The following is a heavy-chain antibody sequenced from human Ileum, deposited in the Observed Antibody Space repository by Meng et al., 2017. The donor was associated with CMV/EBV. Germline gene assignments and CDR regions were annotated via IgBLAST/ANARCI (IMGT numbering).Heavy chain of an antibody. D-gene: IGHD4-17*01. CDR3: ARSGLRGIYVDY. CDR1: GDLANNFD. CDR2: ISTSGSD. Sequence: QEQHQESGPGLVNPSETLSLTRTLSGDLANNFDGIWTRQPAGKGLQWIGRISTSGSDNYNPSLKSRVTMSVDTSKKQFSLKLSSVTAADTAVYYCARSGLRGIYVDYWGQGTLVTVSS. J-gene: IGHJ4*02. V-gene: IGHV4-4*07.